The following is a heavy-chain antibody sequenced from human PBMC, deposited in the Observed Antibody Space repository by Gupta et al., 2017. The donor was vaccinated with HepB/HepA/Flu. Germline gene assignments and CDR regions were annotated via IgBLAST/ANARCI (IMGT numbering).Heavy chain of an antibody. CDR1: RFTFSPYA. Sequence: EVQLLESGGGLVQPGGSLRLSCAASRFTFSPYAMSWVRQAPGKGLEWVSSISGSGGSTYYADSVKGRFTISRDNSKNTLYLQMNSLRAEDTAVYYCAKVGGSSSVYYYYGMDVWGQGTTVTVSS. D-gene: IGHD6-6*01. CDR2: ISGSGGST. V-gene: IGHV3-23*01. CDR3: AKVGGSSSVYYYYGMDV. J-gene: IGHJ6*02.